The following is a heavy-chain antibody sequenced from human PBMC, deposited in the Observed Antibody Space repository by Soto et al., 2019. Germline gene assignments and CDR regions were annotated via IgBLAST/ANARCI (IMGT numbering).Heavy chain of an antibody. V-gene: IGHV4-34*01. CDR3: ARVLRNWNYEGNWFDP. CDR1: GGSFSGYY. J-gene: IGHJ5*02. Sequence: SETLSLTCAVYGGSFSGYYWSWIRQPPGKGLEWIGEINHSGSTNYNPSLKSRVTISVDTSKNQFSLKLSSVTAADTAVYYCARVLRNWNYEGNWFDPWGQGTLVTVSS. CDR2: INHSGST. D-gene: IGHD1-7*01.